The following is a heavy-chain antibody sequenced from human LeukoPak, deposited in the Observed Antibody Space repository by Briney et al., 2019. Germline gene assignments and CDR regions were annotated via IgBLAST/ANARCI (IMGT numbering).Heavy chain of an antibody. CDR2: TYYRSKWYN. D-gene: IGHD3-22*01. CDR1: GDSVSSDIAA. V-gene: IGHV6-1*01. Sequence: SQTLSLTCAISGDSVSSDIAAWSWIRQPPSRGLEWLVRTYYRSKWYNDYAGSVKTRITIKPDPYKHPFSMQPNSVTLEHTRVYSCARELYDSSGYNRFASWGQGTLVTV. J-gene: IGHJ4*02. CDR3: ARELYDSSGYNRFAS.